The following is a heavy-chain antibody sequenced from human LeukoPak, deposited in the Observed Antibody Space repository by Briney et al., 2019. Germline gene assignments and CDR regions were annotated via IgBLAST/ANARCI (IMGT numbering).Heavy chain of an antibody. V-gene: IGHV3-21*01. CDR1: GFTFSNYW. D-gene: IGHD6-19*01. CDR3: XRGSTXSSGWYTGFDY. Sequence: GGSLXLSCAASGFTFSNYWMHWVRHAPGKGLVWVSSITSSSSYIYYADSVKGRFTISRDNAKKSVYLQMNSLRAEDTAVYYCXRGSTXSSGWYTGFDYWGQGTLVTVSS. J-gene: IGHJ4*02. CDR2: ITSSSSYI.